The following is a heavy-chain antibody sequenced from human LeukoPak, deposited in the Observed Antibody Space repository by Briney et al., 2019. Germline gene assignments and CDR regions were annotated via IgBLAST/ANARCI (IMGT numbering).Heavy chain of an antibody. CDR3: ARDVTTVGPLDS. CDR1: GYTFTGYY. V-gene: IGHV1-2*02. J-gene: IGHJ4*02. Sequence: ASVKVSCKASGYTFTGYYMHWVRQAPGQGLEWMGWINPNSGGTNYAQKFQGRVTMTRDTSTTTVYMELSSLRSEDTAVYYCARDVTTVGPLDSWGQGTLVTVSS. CDR2: INPNSGGT. D-gene: IGHD4-23*01.